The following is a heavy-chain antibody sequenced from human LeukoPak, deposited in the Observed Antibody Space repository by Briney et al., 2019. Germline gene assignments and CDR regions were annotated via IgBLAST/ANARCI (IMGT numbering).Heavy chain of an antibody. V-gene: IGHV4-30-2*01. J-gene: IGHJ5*02. CDR1: GGSISSGGYS. D-gene: IGHD2-15*01. Sequence: SETLSLTCAVSGGSISSGGYSWSWIRQPPGKGLEWIGYIYHSGCTYYNPSLKSRVTISVDRSKNQFSLKLSSVTAADTAVYYCARGVLGYCSGGSCYSPWFDPWGQGTLVTVSS. CDR3: ARGVLGYCSGGSCYSPWFDP. CDR2: IYHSGCT.